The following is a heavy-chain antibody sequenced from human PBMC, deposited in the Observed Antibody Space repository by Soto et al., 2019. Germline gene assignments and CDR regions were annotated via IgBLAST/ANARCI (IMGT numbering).Heavy chain of an antibody. D-gene: IGHD5-18*01. Sequence: QVQLVESGGGVVQPGRSLRLSCAASGFTFSSYAMHWVRQAPGKGLEWVAVISYDGSNKYYADSVEGRFTISRDNSKNTLYLQMKSLRVEDTAVYYCVREPETAMEERFDYWGQGTLVTVSS. CDR1: GFTFSSYA. V-gene: IGHV3-30-3*01. CDR2: ISYDGSNK. J-gene: IGHJ4*02. CDR3: VREPETAMEERFDY.